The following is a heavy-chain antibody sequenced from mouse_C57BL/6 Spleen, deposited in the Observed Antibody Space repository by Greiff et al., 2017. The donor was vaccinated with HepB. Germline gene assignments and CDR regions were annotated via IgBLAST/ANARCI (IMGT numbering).Heavy chain of an antibody. CDR3: ARAGIYYDYDGFAY. V-gene: IGHV1-52*01. Sequence: QVQLQQPGAELVRPGSSVKLSCKASGYTFTSYWMHWVKQRPIQGLEWIGNIDPSDSETHYNQKFKDKATLTVDKSSSTAYMQLSSLTSEDSAVYYCARAGIYYDYDGFAYWGQGTLVTVSA. CDR1: GYTFTSYW. J-gene: IGHJ3*01. D-gene: IGHD2-4*01. CDR2: IDPSDSET.